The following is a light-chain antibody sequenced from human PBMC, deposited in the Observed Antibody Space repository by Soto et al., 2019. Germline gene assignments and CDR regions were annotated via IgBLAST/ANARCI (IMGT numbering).Light chain of an antibody. CDR2: GAS. CDR3: HQYGVSPRT. V-gene: IGKV3-20*01. J-gene: IGKJ1*01. Sequence: EIVLTQSPGTLSFSPVDRSTVCFRAIQSISASYIXXXSQRISASYIAWYQQKPGQAPRLLIYGASSRATGIPDRFSGSGSGTDFTLTISRLDPEDFAVYYCHQYGVSPRTFGQGTKVDIK. CDR1: QRISASY.